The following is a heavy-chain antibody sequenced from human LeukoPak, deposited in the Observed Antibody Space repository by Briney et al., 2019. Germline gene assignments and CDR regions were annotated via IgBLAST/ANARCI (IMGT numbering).Heavy chain of an antibody. Sequence: PGRSLRLSCTGSGFTFGDYGMSWVRQAPGKGLEWVGFIRSKPNGGTTEYAASVKGRFNISRDDSESIAYLQMNSLKTEDTAVYYCTRGDYYDSGGYYFLFDYWGQGTLVAVSS. D-gene: IGHD3-22*01. V-gene: IGHV3-49*04. J-gene: IGHJ4*02. CDR3: TRGDYYDSGGYYFLFDY. CDR2: IRSKPNGGTT. CDR1: GFTFGDYG.